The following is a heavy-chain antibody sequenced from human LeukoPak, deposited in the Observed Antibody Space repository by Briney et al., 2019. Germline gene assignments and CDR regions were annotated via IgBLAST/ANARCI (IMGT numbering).Heavy chain of an antibody. J-gene: IGHJ4*02. V-gene: IGHV1-46*01. CDR2: INPSGGGT. CDR3: AIQTLGYCSGGSCYNPSPFDY. Sequence: GASVKVSCKASGYTFTSYYMHWVRQAPGQGLEWMGIINPSGGGTSYAQKFQGRVTMTRDTSTSTVYMELRSLRSDDTAVYYCAIQTLGYCSGGSCYNPSPFDYWGQGTLVTVSS. D-gene: IGHD2-15*01. CDR1: GYTFTSYY.